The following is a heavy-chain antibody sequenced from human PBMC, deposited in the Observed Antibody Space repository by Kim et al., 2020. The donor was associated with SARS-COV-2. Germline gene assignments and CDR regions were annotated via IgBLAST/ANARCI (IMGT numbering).Heavy chain of an antibody. V-gene: IGHV1-3*01. J-gene: IGHJ4*02. D-gene: IGHD6-13*01. CDR3: ARVVSSPPLGFDY. Sequence: SQTVQGSVPITRDTSASPAYMELSSLRSEDTAVYYCARVVSSPPLGFDYWGQGTLVTVSS.